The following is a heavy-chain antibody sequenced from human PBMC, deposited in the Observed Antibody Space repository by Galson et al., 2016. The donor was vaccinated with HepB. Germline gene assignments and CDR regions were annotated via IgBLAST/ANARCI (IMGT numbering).Heavy chain of an antibody. V-gene: IGHV5-51*03. CDR2: IFPADSET. D-gene: IGHD6-6*01. J-gene: IGHJ4*02. CDR1: AYSFTSHR. Sequence: QSGAEVKEPGESLKISCKGSAYSFTSHRIGWVRQMPGKGLEWMGIIFPADSETRYRPSFQGQVTISADKSISTAYLQWGSLKASNTAMYYCARSSIPARQPARFDLWGQGTLVTVSS. CDR3: ARSSIPARQPARFDL.